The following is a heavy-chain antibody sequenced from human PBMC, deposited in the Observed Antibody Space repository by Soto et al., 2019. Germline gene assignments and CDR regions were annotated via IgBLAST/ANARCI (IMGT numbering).Heavy chain of an antibody. CDR3: AREGWYCSGGSRKRIPYYYGMDL. D-gene: IGHD2-15*01. CDR2: INHSGST. CDR1: GGSFRGYY. J-gene: IGHJ6*02. Sequence: AETLSPTFAVYGGSFRGYYWSWIRQPPGKGLEGIGEINHSGSTHYKPSLKSRVTISVDTSKNQFSLKLSSVTAADTAVYYCAREGWYCSGGSRKRIPYYYGMDLWGQGTTVTVSS. V-gene: IGHV4-34*01.